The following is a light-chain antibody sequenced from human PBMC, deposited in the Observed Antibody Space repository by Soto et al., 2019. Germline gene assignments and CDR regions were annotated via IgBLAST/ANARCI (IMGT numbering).Light chain of an antibody. CDR2: DVS. CDR1: SSDVGGCNC. V-gene: IGLV2-14*01. CDR3: SSYTNACALGGYV. J-gene: IGLJ1*01. Sequence: QSVLTQPASVPGSPRQSITLSCTGTSSDVGGCNCVSWFQQHPGKAPKLLICDVSNRPSGVSDRFSGSKSGNTASLTISGLQAEDEADYYCSSYTNACALGGYVFGSGTKVTVL.